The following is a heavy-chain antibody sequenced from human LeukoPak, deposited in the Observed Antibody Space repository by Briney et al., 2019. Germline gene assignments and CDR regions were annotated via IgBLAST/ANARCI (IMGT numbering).Heavy chain of an antibody. D-gene: IGHD3-22*01. V-gene: IGHV4-31*03. Sequence: SETLSLTCTVAGVSITSDGYSWSWIRQHPGKGLEWIGYIYNSGNTYYNPSLKSRVTISLDTSENQLSLRLTSVTAADTAVYYCARAYYYDTSDYYSDYHYYGMDVWGQGTTATVSS. CDR2: IYNSGNT. CDR1: GVSITSDGYS. J-gene: IGHJ6*02. CDR3: ARAYYYDTSDYYSDYHYYGMDV.